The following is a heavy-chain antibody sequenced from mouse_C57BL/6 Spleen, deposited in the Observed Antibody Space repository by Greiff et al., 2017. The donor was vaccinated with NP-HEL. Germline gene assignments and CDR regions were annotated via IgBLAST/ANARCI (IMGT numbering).Heavy chain of an antibody. Sequence: QVQLQQPGAELVKPGASVKLSCKASGYTFTSYWMHWVKQRPGQGLEWIGMIHPNSGSTNYNEKFKSKATLTVDKSSSTAYMRLSSLTSEDSAVYYCARGRYGNYYAMDYWGQGTSVTVSS. J-gene: IGHJ4*01. CDR3: ARGRYGNYYAMDY. CDR2: IHPNSGST. CDR1: GYTFTSYW. V-gene: IGHV1-64*01. D-gene: IGHD2-10*02.